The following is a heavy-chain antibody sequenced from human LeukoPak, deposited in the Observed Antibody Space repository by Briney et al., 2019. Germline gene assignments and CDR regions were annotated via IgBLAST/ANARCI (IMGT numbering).Heavy chain of an antibody. CDR2: INPNSGGT. CDR1: VCTFTHYY. Sequence: GASVTVSFKSSVCTFTHYYMHWVRQAPGQGREWMGWINPNSGGTNYAQKFQGRVTMTRDTSISTAYMELSRLRSDDTAVYCGARNPLGYCSSTSCYEGDGFDRWGQGTLVTVSS. CDR3: ARNPLGYCSSTSCYEGDGFDR. D-gene: IGHD2-2*03. J-gene: IGHJ5*02. V-gene: IGHV1-2*02.